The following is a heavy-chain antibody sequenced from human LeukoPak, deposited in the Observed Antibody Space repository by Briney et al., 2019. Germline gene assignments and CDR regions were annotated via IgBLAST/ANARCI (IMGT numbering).Heavy chain of an antibody. Sequence: GGSLRLSCAASGFTFSTYSMNWVRQAPGKGLEWVSSISSSSSYIYYADSVKGRFTISRDNAENSLYLQMNSLRAEDTAVYHCARDRGYRLEGGIDYWGQGTLVTVSS. V-gene: IGHV3-21*01. CDR2: ISSSSSYI. CDR1: GFTFSTYS. D-gene: IGHD1-1*01. CDR3: ARDRGYRLEGGIDY. J-gene: IGHJ4*02.